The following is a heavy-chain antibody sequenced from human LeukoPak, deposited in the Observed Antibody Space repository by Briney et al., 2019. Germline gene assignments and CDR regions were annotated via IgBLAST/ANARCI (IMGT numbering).Heavy chain of an antibody. CDR1: GFTFSSYW. CDR2: IKQDGSEK. D-gene: IGHD4-17*01. J-gene: IGHJ4*02. Sequence: PGGSLRLSCAASGFTFSSYWMSWVRQAPGKGLEWVANIKQDGSEKYYVDSVKGRFTISRGNAKNSLYRQMNSLRAVDTAVYYCARDSYGVRDYWGQGTLVTVSS. CDR3: ARDSYGVRDY. V-gene: IGHV3-7*01.